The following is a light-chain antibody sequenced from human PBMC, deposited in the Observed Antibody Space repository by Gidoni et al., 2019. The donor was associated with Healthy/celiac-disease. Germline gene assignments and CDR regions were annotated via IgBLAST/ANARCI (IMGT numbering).Light chain of an antibody. J-gene: IGKJ5*01. Sequence: DSVMTQSPLPLPVTPGEPASISCRSSQSLLHSNGYNYLDWYLQKPGQSPLLLFYVGSNRAPVVPDRFSGSGSGTDFPLKISRVEAEDVGVYYCMHALQTPNTFGQGTRLEIK. V-gene: IGKV2-28*01. CDR1: QSLLHSNGYNY. CDR2: VGS. CDR3: MHALQTPNT.